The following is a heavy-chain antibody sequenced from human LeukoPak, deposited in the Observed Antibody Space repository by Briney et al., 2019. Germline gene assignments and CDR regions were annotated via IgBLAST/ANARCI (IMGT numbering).Heavy chain of an antibody. Sequence: GGSLRLSCAASGFTFSSYEMNWVRQAPGKGLEWVSYISSSGSTIHYADSVNGRFTISRDDAKNSLYLQMNSLRAEDTAVYYCARDLGYCTSTSCYSLHGMDVWGKGTTVTVSS. CDR1: GFTFSSYE. CDR3: ARDLGYCTSTSCYSLHGMDV. CDR2: ISSSGSTI. D-gene: IGHD2-2*02. V-gene: IGHV3-48*03. J-gene: IGHJ6*04.